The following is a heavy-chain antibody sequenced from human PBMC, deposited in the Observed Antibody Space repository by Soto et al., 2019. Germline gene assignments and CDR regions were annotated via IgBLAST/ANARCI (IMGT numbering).Heavy chain of an antibody. D-gene: IGHD3-10*01. V-gene: IGHV3-73*01. CDR1: GFTFSGSA. Sequence: SGGSLRLSCAASGFTFSGSAMHWVRQASWKGLEWVGRIRSKANSYATAYAASVNGRFTISSDDSKNTAYLQMNSLKTEVTAVYYCTRQKWFGESVDYWGQGTLVTVSS. CDR2: IRSKANSYAT. J-gene: IGHJ4*02. CDR3: TRQKWFGESVDY.